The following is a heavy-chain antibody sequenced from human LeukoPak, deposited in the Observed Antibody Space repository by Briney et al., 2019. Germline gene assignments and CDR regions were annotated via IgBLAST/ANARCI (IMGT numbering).Heavy chain of an antibody. CDR3: AREGYYDTSGTSRAFDI. Sequence: GGSLRLSCAASGFTVSSNYMSWVRQAPGKGLEWVSLIYSDDDTHYPDSVKGRFTISRDNSKNTLNLQMNSLRAEDTAVYYCAREGYYDTSGTSRAFDIWGQGTMVTVSS. D-gene: IGHD3-22*01. V-gene: IGHV3-66*02. CDR1: GFTVSSNY. J-gene: IGHJ3*02. CDR2: IYSDDDT.